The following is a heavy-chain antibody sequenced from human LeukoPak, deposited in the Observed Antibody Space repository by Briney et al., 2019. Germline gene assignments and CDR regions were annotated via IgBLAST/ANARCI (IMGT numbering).Heavy chain of an antibody. CDR2: INPSGGST. Sequence: GASVKVSCKASGYTFTSYYMHWVRQAPGQGLEWMGIINPSGGSTSYAQKFQGRVTMTRDTSTSTVYMELSSLRSEDTAVYYCAREHFTMVRVRYFDYWGQGTLVTVSS. CDR1: GYTFTSYY. CDR3: AREHFTMVRVRYFDY. J-gene: IGHJ4*02. V-gene: IGHV1-46*01. D-gene: IGHD3-10*01.